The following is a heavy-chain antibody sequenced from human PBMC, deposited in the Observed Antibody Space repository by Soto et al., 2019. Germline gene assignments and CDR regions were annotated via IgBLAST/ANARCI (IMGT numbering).Heavy chain of an antibody. CDR2: INSDGSST. J-gene: IGHJ4*02. Sequence: GGSLRLSCAASGFTFSSYWMHWVRQAPGKGLVWVSRINSDGSSTNSADSVKGRFTISRDNAKNTLYLQMNSLRAEDTAVYYCARPPNYYDSRGYYGYWGQGTLVPVSS. D-gene: IGHD3-22*01. CDR1: GFTFSSYW. CDR3: ARPPNYYDSRGYYGY. V-gene: IGHV3-74*01.